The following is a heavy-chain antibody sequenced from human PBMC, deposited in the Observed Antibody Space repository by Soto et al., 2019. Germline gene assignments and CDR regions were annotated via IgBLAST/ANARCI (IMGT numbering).Heavy chain of an antibody. V-gene: IGHV4-4*02. J-gene: IGHJ4*02. CDR1: GGSISSSNC. D-gene: IGHD3-22*01. CDR3: ARVGPVRPPRIVVAFDY. Sequence: SETLSLTCAVSGGSISSSNCWSWVRQPAGKGLEWIGEIYHSGSTNYNPSLKSRVTISVDKSKNQFSLKLSSVTAADTAVSYWARVGPVRPPRIVVAFDYWGQRILVTVCS. CDR2: IYHSGST.